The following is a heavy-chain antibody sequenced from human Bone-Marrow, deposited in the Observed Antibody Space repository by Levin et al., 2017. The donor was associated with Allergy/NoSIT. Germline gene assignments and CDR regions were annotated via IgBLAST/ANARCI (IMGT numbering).Heavy chain of an antibody. Sequence: GESLKISCAASGFMFSNYGMHWVRQAPGEGLEWVAVIWADGNNKFYANSVKGRFTFSRDNTKSTLYLQMNSLRLDATDVYYCVRERGPFDAFDISGHVTLVTVSS. J-gene: IGHJ3*02. CDR1: GFMFSNYG. CDR3: VRERGPFDAFDI. CDR2: IWADGNNK. V-gene: IGHV3-33*01.